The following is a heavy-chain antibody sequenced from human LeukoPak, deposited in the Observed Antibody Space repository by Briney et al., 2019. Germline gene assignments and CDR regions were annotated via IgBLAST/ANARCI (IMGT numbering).Heavy chain of an antibody. CDR1: GFTFSSYA. D-gene: IGHD3-22*01. CDR3: AKWERSDRITKVVVVTTPPGY. Sequence: GGSLRLSCAASGFTFSSYAMTWVRQAPGKWLEWVSSISGSGGSTYYADSVKGRFTISRDNSQNTLYLQMNSLRAEDTAVYYCAKWERSDRITKVVVVTTPPGYWGQGTLVTVSS. V-gene: IGHV3-23*01. CDR2: ISGSGGST. J-gene: IGHJ4*02.